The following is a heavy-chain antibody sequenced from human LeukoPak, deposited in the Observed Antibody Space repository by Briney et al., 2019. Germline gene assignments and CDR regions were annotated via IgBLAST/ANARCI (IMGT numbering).Heavy chain of an antibody. V-gene: IGHV3-48*01. Sequence: PGGSLRLSCAASGFTFNTYSMNWVRQAPGKGLEWVSYISSSSSTIYHADSVKGRFTISRDNAKNSLYLQMNSLRAEDTAVYYCAKSTGYYFDYWGQGTLVTVSS. CDR2: ISSSSSTI. J-gene: IGHJ4*02. CDR1: GFTFNTYS. D-gene: IGHD3-9*01. CDR3: AKSTGYYFDY.